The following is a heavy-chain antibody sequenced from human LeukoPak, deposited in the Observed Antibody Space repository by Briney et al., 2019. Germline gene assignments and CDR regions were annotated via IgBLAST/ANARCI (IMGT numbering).Heavy chain of an antibody. CDR2: INPNSGGT. D-gene: IGHD3-22*01. Sequence: GASVKVSCKASGYTFTGYYMHWVRQAPGQGLEWMGWINPNSGGTNYAQKFQGRVAMTRDTSISTAYMELSRLRSDDTAVYYCASWRYYDSSGYYYLNYYYGMDVWGQGTTVTVSS. J-gene: IGHJ6*02. CDR3: ASWRYYDSSGYYYLNYYYGMDV. CDR1: GYTFTGYY. V-gene: IGHV1-2*02.